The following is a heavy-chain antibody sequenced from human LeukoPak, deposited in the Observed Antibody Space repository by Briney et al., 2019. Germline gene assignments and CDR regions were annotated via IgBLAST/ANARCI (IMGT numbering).Heavy chain of an antibody. D-gene: IGHD3-10*01. CDR1: GGSISSYY. CDR2: IYYSGST. V-gene: IGHV4-59*12. CDR3: ARGPLYYYGSGSYRLFDY. J-gene: IGHJ4*02. Sequence: SETLSLTCTVSGGSISSYYWSWIRQPPGKGLEWIGYIYYSGSTNYNPSLKSRVTISVDTSKNQFSLKLSSVTAADTAVYYCARGPLYYYGSGSYRLFDYWGQGTLVTVSS.